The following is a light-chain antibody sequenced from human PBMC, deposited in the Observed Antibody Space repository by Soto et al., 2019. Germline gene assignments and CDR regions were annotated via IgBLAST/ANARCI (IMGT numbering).Light chain of an antibody. CDR3: ATWDYTLSGVV. V-gene: IGLV1-44*01. CDR2: SNN. CDR1: SSNIGSTA. Sequence: QSVLTQPPSASGIPGQRVSISCSGGSSNIGSTAVDWYQQLPGTAPRLVIYSNNERPSGVPDRFSGSKSGTSASLAISGLQSEDEADYFCATWDYTLSGVVFGGGTQLTVL. J-gene: IGLJ2*01.